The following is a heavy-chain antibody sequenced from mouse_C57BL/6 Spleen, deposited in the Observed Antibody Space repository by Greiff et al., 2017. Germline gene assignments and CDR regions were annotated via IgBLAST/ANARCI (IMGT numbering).Heavy chain of an antibody. V-gene: IGHV5-4*01. Sequence: EVQRVESGGGLVKPGGSLKLSCAASGFTFSSYAMPWVRQTPEKRLEWVATISDGGSYTYYPDNVKGRFPISRNNAKNNLYLQMSHLKSEDTAMYYCARDREVLYYSKGYYAMDYWGQGTSVTVSS. CDR2: ISDGGSYT. CDR3: ARDREVLYYSKGYYAMDY. J-gene: IGHJ4*01. D-gene: IGHD2-5*01. CDR1: GFTFSSYA.